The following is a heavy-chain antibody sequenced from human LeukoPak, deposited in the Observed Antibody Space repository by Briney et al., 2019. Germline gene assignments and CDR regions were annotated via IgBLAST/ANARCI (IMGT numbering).Heavy chain of an antibody. J-gene: IGHJ4*02. D-gene: IGHD2-2*01. CDR1: GFTFSSYA. CDR3: ARSPDIVVVPAADFDY. V-gene: IGHV3-30*04. Sequence: PGGSLRLSCAASGFTFSSYAMHWVRQAPGKGLEWVAVISYDGSNKYYADSVKGRFTISRDNSKNTLYLQMNSLRAEDMAVYYCARSPDIVVVPAADFDYWGQGTLVTVSS. CDR2: ISYDGSNK.